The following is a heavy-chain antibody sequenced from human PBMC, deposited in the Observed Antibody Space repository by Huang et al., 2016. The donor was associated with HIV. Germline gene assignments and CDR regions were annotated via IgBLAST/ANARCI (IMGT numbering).Heavy chain of an antibody. CDR3: ARRYNSRRDY. CDR1: GGSFSGYY. Sequence: QVQLEQWGAGLLKASETLSLTCAVYGGSFSGYYWNWLRQAPGKGLEGVGEINHSGNTKYNPSLKRRVNMSVDTSKSQFSLYLTSLSAADTGTYFCARRYNSRRDYWGRGTLVTVHS. V-gene: IGHV4-34*02. D-gene: IGHD3-22*01. J-gene: IGHJ4*02. CDR2: INHSGNT.